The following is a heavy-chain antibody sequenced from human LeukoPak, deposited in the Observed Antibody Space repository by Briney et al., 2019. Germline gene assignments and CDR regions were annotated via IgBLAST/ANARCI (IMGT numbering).Heavy chain of an antibody. J-gene: IGHJ5*02. CDR3: AKIRVAATLASTFDP. CDR2: ISSSSGNI. V-gene: IGHV3-23*01. CDR1: GFTFSSYT. Sequence: GGSLRLSCAASGFTFSSYTMSWVRQAPGKGLEWVSAISSSSGNIYYADSVKGRFTISRDNAKNKLYLQMNSLRAETTVVYYCAKIRVAATLASTFDPWGQGTLVTVSS. D-gene: IGHD6-25*01.